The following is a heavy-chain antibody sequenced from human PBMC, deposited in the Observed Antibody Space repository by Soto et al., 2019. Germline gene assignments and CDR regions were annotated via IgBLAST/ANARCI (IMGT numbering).Heavy chain of an antibody. D-gene: IGHD3-10*01. Sequence: SETLSLTCAVSGGSISSSNWWSWVRQPPGKGLEWSGEIYHSGRTNYNPSLQRRVTISVDQSKTRFSLKLSSVTAADAAVYYCARVRANYGSGSYSPYYYGMDVWGQGTTVTVSS. CDR1: GGSISSSNW. J-gene: IGHJ6*02. CDR2: IYHSGRT. V-gene: IGHV4-4*02. CDR3: ARVRANYGSGSYSPYYYGMDV.